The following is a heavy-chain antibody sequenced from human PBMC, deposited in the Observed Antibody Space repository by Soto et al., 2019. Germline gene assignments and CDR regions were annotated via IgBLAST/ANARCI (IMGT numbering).Heavy chain of an antibody. V-gene: IGHV3-23*01. Sequence: GGSLRLSCAASGFIFENFGMSWVRQAPGKGLEWISSISGSGFKKYYADSVKGRFTISRDNSKSTVYLELNNLSAEDTAVYHCAKNQGVELVPLATVDWFDPWGQGSVVTVPQ. CDR1: GFIFENFG. CDR2: ISGSGFKK. CDR3: AKNQGVELVPLATVDWFDP. D-gene: IGHD1-26*01. J-gene: IGHJ5*02.